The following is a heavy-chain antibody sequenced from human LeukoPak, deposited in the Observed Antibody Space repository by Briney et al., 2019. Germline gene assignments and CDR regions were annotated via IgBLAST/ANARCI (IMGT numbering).Heavy chain of an antibody. Sequence: GGPLRLSCAAPGFTFSSYGMHWVRQAPGKGLEWVAFIRYDGSNKYYADSVKGRFTISRDNSKNTLYLQMNSLRAEDTAVYYCAKVRWIAAAGYFDYWGQGTWSPSPQ. J-gene: IGHJ4*02. CDR3: AKVRWIAAAGYFDY. CDR2: IRYDGSNK. V-gene: IGHV3-30*02. D-gene: IGHD6-13*01. CDR1: GFTFSSYG.